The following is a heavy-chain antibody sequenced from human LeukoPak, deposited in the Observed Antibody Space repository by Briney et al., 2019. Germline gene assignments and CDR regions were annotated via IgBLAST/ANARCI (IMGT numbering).Heavy chain of an antibody. V-gene: IGHV4-61*08. J-gene: IGHJ5*02. Sequence: SETLSLTCTVSGDSISSSGYYWGWIRQPPGKGLEWIGYIYYSGSTNYNRSLKSRVTISVDTSKNQFSLKLSSVTAADTAVYYCARGQGYSYGYEWFDPWGQGTLVTVSS. CDR2: IYYSGST. CDR1: GDSISSSGYY. CDR3: ARGQGYSYGYEWFDP. D-gene: IGHD5-18*01.